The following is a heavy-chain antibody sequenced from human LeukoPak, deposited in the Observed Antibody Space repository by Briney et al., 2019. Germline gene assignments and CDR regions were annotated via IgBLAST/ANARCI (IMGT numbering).Heavy chain of an antibody. V-gene: IGHV3-11*04. Sequence: GGSLRLSCAASGFTLSGYYMIWIRQAPGKGLEWVSYISYTGDSIYYADSVKGRFTISRDNSKNTLYLQMNSLRAEDTAVYYCAKALGNYYYYYYMDVWGKGTTVTVSS. J-gene: IGHJ6*03. CDR2: ISYTGDSI. CDR3: AKALGNYYYYYYMDV. CDR1: GFTLSGYY. D-gene: IGHD1-26*01.